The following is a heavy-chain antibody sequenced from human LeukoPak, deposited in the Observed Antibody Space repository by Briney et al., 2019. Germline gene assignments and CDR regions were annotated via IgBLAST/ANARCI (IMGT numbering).Heavy chain of an antibody. CDR1: GFTFSSYA. D-gene: IGHD6-13*01. J-gene: IGHJ4*02. CDR2: ISGSGGST. Sequence: GGSLRLSCAASGFTFSSYAMSWVRQAPGKGLEWVSAISGSGGSTYYADSVKGRFTISRDNAKNSLFLQMNSLRAEDTAVYYCAGERPSSSWYDYWGQGTLVTVSS. V-gene: IGHV3-23*01. CDR3: AGERPSSSWYDY.